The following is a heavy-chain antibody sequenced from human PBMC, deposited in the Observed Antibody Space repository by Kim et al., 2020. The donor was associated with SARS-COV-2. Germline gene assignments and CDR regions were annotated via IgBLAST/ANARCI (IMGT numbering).Heavy chain of an antibody. CDR2: IYDSGSI. V-gene: IGHV4-39*01. Sequence: SETLSLTCTVFGDSISSSTYYGGWIRQPPGKGLEWIGTIYDSGSIYYNPSLKSRVTISIDTSNNQFSLRLSSVTAADTAVYYCASGGSGWYGGSDHWGQGTLVTVSS. CDR1: GDSISSSTYY. D-gene: IGHD6-19*01. J-gene: IGHJ4*02. CDR3: ASGGSGWYGGSDH.